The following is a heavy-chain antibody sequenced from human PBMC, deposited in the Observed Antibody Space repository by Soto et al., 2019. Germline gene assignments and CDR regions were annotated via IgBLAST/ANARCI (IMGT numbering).Heavy chain of an antibody. CDR3: ARHNYGSGSTYFDY. Sequence: SETLSLTCTVSVGSISSGDYYWGWIRQHPGKGLEWIGYIYYSGSTNYNPSLKSRVTISVDTSKNQFSLKLNSMTAADTAVYYCARHNYGSGSTYFDYWGQGTLVTVSS. D-gene: IGHD3-10*01. V-gene: IGHV4-61*05. CDR1: VGSISSGDYY. CDR2: IYYSGST. J-gene: IGHJ4*02.